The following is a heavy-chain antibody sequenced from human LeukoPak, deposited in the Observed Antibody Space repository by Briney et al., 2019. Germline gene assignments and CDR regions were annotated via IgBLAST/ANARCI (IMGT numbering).Heavy chain of an antibody. V-gene: IGHV3-23*01. Sequence: GGSLRLSCAASGFTFSTFAMIRVRQPPGKGLEWVSSIFPSGGEIHYADSVKGRFTISRDNAKNTLYLQMDSLRAEDTAMYYCAREILAPGKTHEYWGQGTLVTVSS. CDR2: IFPSGGEI. CDR3: AREILAPGKTHEY. CDR1: GFTFSTFA. J-gene: IGHJ4*02.